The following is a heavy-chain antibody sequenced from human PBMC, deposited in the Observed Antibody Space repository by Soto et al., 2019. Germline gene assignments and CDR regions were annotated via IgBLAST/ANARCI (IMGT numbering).Heavy chain of an antibody. D-gene: IGHD2-15*01. CDR2: IYSGGST. Sequence: GGSLRLSCAASGFTVSSNYMSWVRQAPGKGLEWVSVIYSGGSTYYADSVKGRFTICRDNSKNTLYLQMNSLRAEDTAVYYCARDMAYCSGGSCYRYYYYMDVWGKGTTVTVSS. CDR1: GFTVSSNY. J-gene: IGHJ6*03. CDR3: ARDMAYCSGGSCYRYYYYMDV. V-gene: IGHV3-66*01.